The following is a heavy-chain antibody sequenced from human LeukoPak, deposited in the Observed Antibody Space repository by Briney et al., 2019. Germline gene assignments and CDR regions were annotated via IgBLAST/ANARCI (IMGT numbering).Heavy chain of an antibody. CDR1: GGSFSGYY. D-gene: IGHD6-19*01. CDR2: INHSGST. CDR3: ARTGQQWLSPFDY. Sequence: KPSETLSLTCAVYGGSFSGYYWSWIRQPPGKGLEWIGEINHSGSTNYNPSLKSRVTISVDTSKNQFSLKLSSVTAADTAVYYCARTGQQWLSPFDYWGQGTLVTVSS. V-gene: IGHV4-34*01. J-gene: IGHJ4*02.